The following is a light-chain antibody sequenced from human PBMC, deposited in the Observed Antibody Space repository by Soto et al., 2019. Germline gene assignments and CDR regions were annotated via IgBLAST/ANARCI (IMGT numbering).Light chain of an antibody. CDR1: QTIVTW. V-gene: IGKV1-5*03. J-gene: IGKJ2*01. Sequence: DVQMTQSPSTLSASIGDTVTNTCRASQTIVTWLAWYQQKPGRPPKLLIYMASILESGVPSRFSGRGSGTEFTLTISGLQPDDLGTYYCQQYNSYPKTFGEGTKLDI. CDR2: MAS. CDR3: QQYNSYPKT.